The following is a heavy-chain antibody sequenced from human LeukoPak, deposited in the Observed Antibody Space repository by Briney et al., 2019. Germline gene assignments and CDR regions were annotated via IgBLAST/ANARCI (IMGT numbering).Heavy chain of an antibody. CDR1: GFTFDDYT. Sequence: GGSLRLSCAASGFTFDDYTMHWVRQAPGKSLEWVSLITWDSGTTYYKDSVKGRFTISRDNSKNSLYLQMNSLRTEDTASYYCAKGYSSGWYPFDYWGQGTLVTVSS. CDR2: ITWDSGTT. V-gene: IGHV3-43*01. D-gene: IGHD6-19*01. CDR3: AKGYSSGWYPFDY. J-gene: IGHJ4*02.